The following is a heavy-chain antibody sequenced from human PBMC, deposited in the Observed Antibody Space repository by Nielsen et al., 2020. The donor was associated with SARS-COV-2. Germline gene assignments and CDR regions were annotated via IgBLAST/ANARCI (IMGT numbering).Heavy chain of an antibody. J-gene: IGHJ4*02. D-gene: IGHD5-18*01. CDR2: INPNSGAT. CDR3: ARGDFHSYGYFDY. V-gene: IGHV1-2*06. Sequence: ASVKVSCKASGYTFTGSYVHWVRQAPGQGLEWMGRINPNSGATNYAQKFQGRVTVTRNTSISTAYMELSSLRSEDTAVYYCARGDFHSYGYFDYWGQGTLVTVSS. CDR1: GYTFTGSY.